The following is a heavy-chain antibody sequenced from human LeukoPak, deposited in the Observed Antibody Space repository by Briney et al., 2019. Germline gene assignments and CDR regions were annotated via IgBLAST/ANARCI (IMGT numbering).Heavy chain of an antibody. Sequence: SVKVSCKASGGTFSSYAISWVRQAPGQGLEWMGGIIPIFGTANYAQKFQGRVTITADESTSTAYMELSSLRSEDTAVYYCARVQWELLENYYYYGMDVWGQGTTVTVSS. CDR2: IIPIFGTA. D-gene: IGHD1-26*01. CDR3: ARVQWELLENYYYYGMDV. CDR1: GGTFSSYA. V-gene: IGHV1-69*13. J-gene: IGHJ6*02.